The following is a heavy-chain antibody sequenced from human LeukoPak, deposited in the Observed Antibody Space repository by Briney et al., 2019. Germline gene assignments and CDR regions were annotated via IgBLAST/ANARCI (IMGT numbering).Heavy chain of an antibody. CDR1: GGSISSSSYY. CDR2: INHSGST. CDR3: ARVQKRNLYYFDY. J-gene: IGHJ4*02. V-gene: IGHV4-39*07. Sequence: SETLSLTCTVSGGSISSSSYYWGWIRQPPGKGLEWIGEINHSGSTNYNPSLKSRVTISVDTSKNQFSLKLSSVTAADTAVYYCARVQKRNLYYFDYWGQGTLVTVSS.